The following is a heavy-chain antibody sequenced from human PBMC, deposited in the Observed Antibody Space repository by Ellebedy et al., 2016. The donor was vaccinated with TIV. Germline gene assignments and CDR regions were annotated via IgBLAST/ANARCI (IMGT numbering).Heavy chain of an antibody. CDR3: ARIGGGVSGTSFDV. J-gene: IGHJ3*01. D-gene: IGHD3-16*01. CDR2: LSSYNGNT. CDR1: GYTFTSYG. Sequence: AASVKVSCKASGYTFTSYGISWVRQAPGRGLEWMGWLSSYNGNTKYAQKFQGRVTMTTDTSTSTTYMELRGLRSDDPALYYCARIGGGVSGTSFDVWGQGTIVTVSS. V-gene: IGHV1-18*04.